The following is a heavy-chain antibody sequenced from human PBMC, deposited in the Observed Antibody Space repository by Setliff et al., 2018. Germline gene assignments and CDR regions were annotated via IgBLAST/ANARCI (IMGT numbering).Heavy chain of an antibody. Sequence: PGGSLRLSCAASGFTFSIYWMHWVRQAPGKGLEWVAVISYDGSNQYYADSVKGRFTVSRDNSKNTLSLQMYSLRTEDTALYYCARERHLLSTVVIFGLFDFWGQGALVTVSS. D-gene: IGHD3-3*01. CDR2: ISYDGSNQ. J-gene: IGHJ4*02. CDR1: GFTFSIYW. CDR3: ARERHLLSTVVIFGLFDF. V-gene: IGHV3-30*01.